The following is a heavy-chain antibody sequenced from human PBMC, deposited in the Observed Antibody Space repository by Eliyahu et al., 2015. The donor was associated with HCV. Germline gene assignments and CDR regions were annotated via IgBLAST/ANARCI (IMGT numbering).Heavy chain of an antibody. V-gene: IGHV4-61*02. Sequence: QVQLQESGPGLVKPSQTLSLTCTVSGGSISSGSYYWSWIRPPAGKGLEWIGRIYTSGSTNYNPSLKSRVTISVDTSKNQFSLKLSSVTAADTAVYYCARDRLSTVTLRSNGMDVWGQGTTVTVSS. CDR2: IYTSGST. J-gene: IGHJ6*02. CDR3: ARDRLSTVTLRSNGMDV. CDR1: GGSISSGSYY. D-gene: IGHD4-11*01.